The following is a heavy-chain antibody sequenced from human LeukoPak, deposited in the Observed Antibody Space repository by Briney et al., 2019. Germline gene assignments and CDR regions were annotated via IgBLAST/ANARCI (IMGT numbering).Heavy chain of an antibody. CDR1: GFTFDDYG. J-gene: IGHJ6*03. CDR3: ARGTGLTGTGGPYYYYMDV. V-gene: IGHV3-20*04. Sequence: GGSLRLSCAASGFTFDDYGMSWVRQAPGKGLEWVSGINWNGGSTGYADSVKGRFTISRENAKNCLYLQMNSLRAEDTALYYCARGTGLTGTGGPYYYYMDVWGKGTTVTVSS. CDR2: INWNGGST. D-gene: IGHD1-14*01.